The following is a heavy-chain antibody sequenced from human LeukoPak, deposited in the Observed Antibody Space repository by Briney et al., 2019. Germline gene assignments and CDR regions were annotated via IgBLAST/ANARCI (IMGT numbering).Heavy chain of an antibody. CDR3: ARVFRSITARLDFDY. CDR1: GYTFTGYY. J-gene: IGHJ4*02. Sequence: ASVKVSCKASGYTFTGYYMHWVRQAPGQGLEWMGWINPNSGGTNYGQKFQGRVTMTRDTSITTAYMELSRLRSDDTAVYYCARVFRSITARLDFDYWGQGTLVTVSS. CDR2: INPNSGGT. V-gene: IGHV1-2*02. D-gene: IGHD6-6*01.